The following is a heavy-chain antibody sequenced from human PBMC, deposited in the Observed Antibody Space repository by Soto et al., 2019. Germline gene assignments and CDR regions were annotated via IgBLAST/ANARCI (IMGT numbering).Heavy chain of an antibody. D-gene: IGHD2-21*01. CDR1: GGSISSSNW. J-gene: IGHJ5*02. CDR2: IYPSGST. V-gene: IGHV4-4*02. CDR3: ARLWIESPPARFDP. Sequence: QVQLQESGPGLVTPSGTLSLTCAVSGGSISSSNWWSWVRQPPGKGLEWIGEIYPSGSTNFHPALTSRVTISVDKSRNQCSLKLSSVTAADTAVYYCARLWIESPPARFDPWGQGALVTVSS.